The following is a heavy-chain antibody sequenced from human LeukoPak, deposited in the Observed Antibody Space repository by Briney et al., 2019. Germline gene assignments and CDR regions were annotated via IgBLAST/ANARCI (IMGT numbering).Heavy chain of an antibody. J-gene: IGHJ4*02. CDR1: GYTFTGYY. Sequence: ASVKVSCKATGYTFTGYYMHWVRQAPGQGLEWMGRINPNSGGTNYAQKFQGRVTMTRDTSISTAYMELSRLRSDDTAVYYCARAGDLGIAVAGTFDYWGQGTLVTVSS. V-gene: IGHV1-2*06. CDR2: INPNSGGT. CDR3: ARAGDLGIAVAGTFDY. D-gene: IGHD6-19*01.